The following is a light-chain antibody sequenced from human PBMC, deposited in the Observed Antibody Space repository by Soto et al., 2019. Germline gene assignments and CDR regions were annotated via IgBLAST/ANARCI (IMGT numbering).Light chain of an antibody. CDR1: QGISSW. V-gene: IGKV1-12*01. J-gene: IGKJ4*01. CDR3: QHANSFPPT. CDR2: AAT. Sequence: DIQMTQSPSSVSASVGDRVTITCRASQGISSWLAWYQQKPGKAPKLLIYAATSLKSGVTSRFSGSRSRTDLPLTISRLQPEDFATDDCQHANSFPPTFGGGTKVEIK.